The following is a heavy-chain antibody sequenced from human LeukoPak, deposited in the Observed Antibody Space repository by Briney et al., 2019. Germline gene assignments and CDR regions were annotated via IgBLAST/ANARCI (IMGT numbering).Heavy chain of an antibody. CDR2: LFHSGST. J-gene: IGHJ4*02. Sequence: SETLSLTSPVSGASISSYYWSWIRQPPGKGLEWIGYLFHSGSTNYNPSLKSRVTISVDTSKNQFSLKLNSVTAADTAVYYCARAGASYSFDYWGKGTLVTVSS. D-gene: IGHD2-21*01. CDR1: GASISSYY. CDR3: ARAGASYSFDY. V-gene: IGHV4-59*01.